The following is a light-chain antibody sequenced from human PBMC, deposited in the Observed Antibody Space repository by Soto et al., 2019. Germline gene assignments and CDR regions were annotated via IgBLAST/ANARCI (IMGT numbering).Light chain of an antibody. V-gene: IGKV3-15*01. CDR1: QSVSSN. J-gene: IGKJ4*01. Sequence: EIVMTQSPATLSVSPGERATLSCRASQSVSSNLAWYQQKPGQAPRLLIYGASTRATGIPVRFSGSGSGTDFTLTISSLQSEDFAVYYCQQYNQWLTFGGGTKVDIK. CDR2: GAS. CDR3: QQYNQWLT.